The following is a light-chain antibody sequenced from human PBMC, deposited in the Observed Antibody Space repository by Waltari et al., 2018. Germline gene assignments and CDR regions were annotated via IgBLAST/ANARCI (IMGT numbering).Light chain of an antibody. CDR3: QQLKDSPPT. CDR1: QDISNF. V-gene: IGKV1-9*01. J-gene: IGKJ4*01. Sequence: DIQLTQSPSFLSASVGDRVTITCRASQDISNFLARYQQKPGQAPQLLIYASSTLQSGVPSRFGGSGSGTEFTLTISSLQPEDFATYYCQQLKDSPPTFGGGTKVEIK. CDR2: ASS.